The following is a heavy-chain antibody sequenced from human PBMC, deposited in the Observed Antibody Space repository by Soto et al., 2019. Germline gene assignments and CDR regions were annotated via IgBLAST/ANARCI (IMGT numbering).Heavy chain of an antibody. Sequence: QVKLVQSGAEVKKPGASVKISCKASGYTFTSYGITWVRQAPGQGLEWMGWISAYNGNTHNAQKLQGRVTMTTATSASTGYSELRSLKSDDTAVYYCAGSGAARYWCDPWGQGTLVTVSS. CDR3: AGSGAARYWCDP. J-gene: IGHJ5*02. D-gene: IGHD2-15*01. CDR1: GYTFTSYG. CDR2: ISAYNGNT. V-gene: IGHV1-18*01.